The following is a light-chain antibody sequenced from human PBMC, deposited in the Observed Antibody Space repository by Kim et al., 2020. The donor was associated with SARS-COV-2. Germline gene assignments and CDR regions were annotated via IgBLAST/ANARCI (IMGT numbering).Light chain of an antibody. CDR3: ASWDESRNCYV. Sequence: ISCSAINSNNRFYRVNWYHQVPATAPKLLVDSNNQRPSGVPDRFSGSKSGTSASLAIGGLQSEDEAIYYCASWDESRNCYVFGPGTKVTV. J-gene: IGLJ1*01. V-gene: IGLV1-44*01. CDR2: SNN. CDR1: NSNNRFYR.